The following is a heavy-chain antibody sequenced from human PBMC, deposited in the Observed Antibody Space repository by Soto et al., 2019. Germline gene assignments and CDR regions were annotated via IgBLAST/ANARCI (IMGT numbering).Heavy chain of an antibody. V-gene: IGHV3-23*01. Sequence: GGSLRLSCAASGFTFSSYAMSWVRQAPGKGLEWVSSISGSGGGTYYADSVKGQFTISRDNSKNTLYLQMNSLRAEDTAVYYCGVISSSSGHYYVMDVWGQGTTVTVSS. CDR2: ISGSGGGT. D-gene: IGHD6-6*01. CDR3: GVISSSSGHYYVMDV. CDR1: GFTFSSYA. J-gene: IGHJ6*02.